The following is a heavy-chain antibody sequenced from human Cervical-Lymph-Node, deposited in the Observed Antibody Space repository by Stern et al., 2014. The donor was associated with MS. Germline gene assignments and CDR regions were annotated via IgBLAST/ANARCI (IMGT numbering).Heavy chain of an antibody. J-gene: IGHJ3*02. Sequence: QVQLGQSGAEVKKPGSSVKVSCKASGGTFSSYAISWVRQAPGQGLEWMGGIIPIFGTANYAQKFQGRVTITADESTSTAYMELSSLRSEDTAVYYCARDRVYVGSGPFDIWGQGTMVTVSS. CDR3: ARDRVYVGSGPFDI. D-gene: IGHD3-10*01. CDR1: GGTFSSYA. CDR2: IIPIFGTA. V-gene: IGHV1-69*01.